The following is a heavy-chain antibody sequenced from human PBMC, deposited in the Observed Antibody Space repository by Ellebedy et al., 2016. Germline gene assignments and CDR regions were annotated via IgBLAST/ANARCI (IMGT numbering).Heavy chain of an antibody. CDR2: IVHSGSP. CDR3: GRAPTIVATGFVDH. J-gene: IGHJ4*02. CDR1: GGSISSNDYF. Sequence: SETLSLXXTVSGGSISSNDYFWSWIRQPPGKGLEWIGYIVHSGSPYYNPSLKSRLTISVDTSKNQVSLRLSSVTAADTAVYYCGRAPTIVATGFVDHWGQGTLVTVSS. V-gene: IGHV4-30-4*01. D-gene: IGHD5-12*01.